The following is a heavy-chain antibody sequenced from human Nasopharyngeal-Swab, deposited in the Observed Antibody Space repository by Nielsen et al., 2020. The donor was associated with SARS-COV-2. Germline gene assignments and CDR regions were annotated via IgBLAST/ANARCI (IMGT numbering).Heavy chain of an antibody. J-gene: IGHJ5*02. CDR2: IYYSGST. V-gene: IGHV4-39*01. D-gene: IGHD6-13*01. CDR1: GGSISSSSYY. CDR3: TGHGNLAAAQWFDP. Sequence: AETLSLTCTVSGGSISSSSYYWGWIRQPPGKGLEWIGSIYYSGSTYYNPSLTSRVTISVDTSHNQFSLKLSSVTAADTAVYRCTGHGNLAAAQWFDPWGQGTLVTVSS.